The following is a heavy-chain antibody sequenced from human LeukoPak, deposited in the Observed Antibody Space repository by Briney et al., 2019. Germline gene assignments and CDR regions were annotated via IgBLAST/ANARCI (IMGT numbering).Heavy chain of an antibody. CDR3: ASLDANMVNGDY. CDR1: GFTFSRYW. Sequence: GGSLRLSCPASGFTFSRYWMSWVRQAPGKGLEWVANIKQDGSEKNYVDSVKGRFTISRDNAKNSLYLQINSLRAEDTAVYYCASLDANMVNGDYWGQGTLVTVSS. J-gene: IGHJ4*02. CDR2: IKQDGSEK. V-gene: IGHV3-7*01. D-gene: IGHD5-18*01.